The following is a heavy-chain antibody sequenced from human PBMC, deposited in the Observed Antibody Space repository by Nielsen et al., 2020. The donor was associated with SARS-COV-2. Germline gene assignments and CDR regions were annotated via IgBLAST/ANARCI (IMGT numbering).Heavy chain of an antibody. J-gene: IGHJ6*02. CDR1: GFPFSDFT. V-gene: IGHV3-30-3*01. CDR3: ARESLSFGGYFYGMDV. CDR2: ISYDGTNK. Sequence: GESLKISCAASGFPFSDFTMHWVRQAPGKGLEWVANISYDGTNKYYADSVKGRFTFSRDNSKNTLSLQMNSLRAEDTAVYYCARESLSFGGYFYGMDVWGQGTTVTVS. D-gene: IGHD3-10*01.